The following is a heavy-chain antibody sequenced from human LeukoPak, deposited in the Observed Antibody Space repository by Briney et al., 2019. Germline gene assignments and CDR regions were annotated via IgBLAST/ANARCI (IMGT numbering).Heavy chain of an antibody. V-gene: IGHV4-61*05. CDR1: GGSISSSGYY. D-gene: IGHD3-10*01. Sequence: SETLSLTCTVSGGSISSSGYYWGWIRQPPGKGLECIGYIHYTGSTNYNPSLKSRVTMSVDTSKTQISLKLSSVTAADTAVYYCARHFDYDSGGDAFNVWGQGTMVSVSS. J-gene: IGHJ3*01. CDR3: ARHFDYDSGGDAFNV. CDR2: IHYTGST.